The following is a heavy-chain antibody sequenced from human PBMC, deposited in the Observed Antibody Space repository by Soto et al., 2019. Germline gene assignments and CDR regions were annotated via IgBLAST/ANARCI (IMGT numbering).Heavy chain of an antibody. CDR3: ARGDRTFGGVIVNYGMDV. Sequence: QVQLVQSGAEVKKPGSSVKVSCKASGGTFSSYAISWVRQAPGQGLEWMGGIIPIFGTANYAQKFQGTVTITADESTSTAYMELSSLRSEDTAVYYCARGDRTFGGVIVNYGMDVWGQGTTVTVSS. V-gene: IGHV1-69*01. D-gene: IGHD3-16*02. CDR2: IIPIFGTA. CDR1: GGTFSSYA. J-gene: IGHJ6*02.